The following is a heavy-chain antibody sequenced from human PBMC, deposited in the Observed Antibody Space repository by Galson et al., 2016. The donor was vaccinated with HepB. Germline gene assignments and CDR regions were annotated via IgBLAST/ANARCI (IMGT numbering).Heavy chain of an antibody. V-gene: IGHV3-30*04. J-gene: IGHJ3*01. CDR2: ISHTGTER. D-gene: IGHD5-24*01. Sequence: SLRLSCAASGLTLSTYAMHWVRQAPGKGLESLAVISHTGTERHYADSVKGRFTISRDNSKNTIYLQMNSLRVEDTAVYYCATNRGDGYNDIRDWGQGTRVTVSS. CDR3: ATNRGDGYNDIRD. CDR1: GLTLSTYA.